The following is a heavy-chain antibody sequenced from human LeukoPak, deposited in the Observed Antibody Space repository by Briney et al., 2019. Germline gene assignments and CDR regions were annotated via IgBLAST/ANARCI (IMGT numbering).Heavy chain of an antibody. CDR1: GGSVSSDSYH. V-gene: IGHV4-61*01. Sequence: PSETLSLTCTVSGGSVSSDSYHWSWIRQPPGKGLEWVGYIYYSGGTNYNPSLKSRATISVDTSKNQFSLKLSSVTAADTAVYYCARVEWFGELSPFDIWGQGTMVTVSS. J-gene: IGHJ3*02. D-gene: IGHD3-10*01. CDR3: ARVEWFGELSPFDI. CDR2: IYYSGGT.